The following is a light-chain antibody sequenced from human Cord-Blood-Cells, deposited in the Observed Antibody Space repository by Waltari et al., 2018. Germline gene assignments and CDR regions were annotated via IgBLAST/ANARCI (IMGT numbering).Light chain of an antibody. Sequence: QSALTQPASVSESPGQSLTISCTGPSSNVGGYNYVSWYQQHPGKAPKLMIYDVSNRPSGVSNRFSGSKSGNTASLTISGLQAEDEADYYCSSYTSSSTLLFGGGTKLTVL. J-gene: IGLJ2*01. CDR1: SSNVGGYNY. CDR3: SSYTSSSTLL. CDR2: DVS. V-gene: IGLV2-14*01.